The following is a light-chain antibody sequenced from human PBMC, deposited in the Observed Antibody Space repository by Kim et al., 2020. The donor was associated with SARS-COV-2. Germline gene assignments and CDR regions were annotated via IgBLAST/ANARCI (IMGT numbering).Light chain of an antibody. V-gene: IGKV3-15*01. CDR3: QHYNNWPPYT. CDR2: GAS. CDR1: QGVSSN. J-gene: IGKJ2*01. Sequence: EIVMTQSPATLSVSPGERATLSCRASQGVSSNLAWYQHKPGQPPRLLIYGASTRATGVPARFSGRGSGTEFSLTIASLQPEDFAIYFCQHYNNWPPYTFGQGTKLEI.